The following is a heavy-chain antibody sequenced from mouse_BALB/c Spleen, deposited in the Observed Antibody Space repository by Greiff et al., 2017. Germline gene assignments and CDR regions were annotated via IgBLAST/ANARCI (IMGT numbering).Heavy chain of an antibody. J-gene: IGHJ2*01. Sequence: EVKLMESGGGLVKLGGSLKLSCAASGFTFSSYYMSWVRQTPEKRLELVAAINSNGGSTYYPDTVKGRFTISRDNAKNTLYLQMSSLKSEDTALYYCARRAPGDYFDYWGQGTTLTVSS. CDR2: INSNGGST. CDR3: ARRAPGDYFDY. V-gene: IGHV5-6-2*01. CDR1: GFTFSSYY.